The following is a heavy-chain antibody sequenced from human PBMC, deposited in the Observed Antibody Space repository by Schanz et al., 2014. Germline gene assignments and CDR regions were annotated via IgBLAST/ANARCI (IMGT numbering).Heavy chain of an antibody. CDR2: IKSDGSST. Sequence: EVQLAESGGGLVQPGGSLRLSCAASGFTFSAYAMTWVRQIPGKGLVWVSRIKSDGSSTSYADSVKGRFTITRDNAKNTLYLQMNSLRAEDTAVYYCARPALWFGDNCFDPWGQGTLVTVSS. CDR1: GFTFSAYA. J-gene: IGHJ5*02. V-gene: IGHV3-74*02. CDR3: ARPALWFGDNCFDP. D-gene: IGHD3-10*01.